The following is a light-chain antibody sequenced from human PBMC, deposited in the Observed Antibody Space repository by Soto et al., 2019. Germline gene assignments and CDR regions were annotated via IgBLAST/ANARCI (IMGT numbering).Light chain of an antibody. CDR2: YAS. CDR1: QSVSTT. CDR3: KQYNDWPTT. V-gene: IGKV3-15*01. J-gene: IGKJ1*01. Sequence: ELVITQSPATLSVDHGEREALSCRSSQSVSTTVAWYQQKSGQAPRLLIYYASTRATGVPARFSGSGSGTDFTLTITSLQPDDFGVYYCKQYNDWPTTFGQGTKVDIK.